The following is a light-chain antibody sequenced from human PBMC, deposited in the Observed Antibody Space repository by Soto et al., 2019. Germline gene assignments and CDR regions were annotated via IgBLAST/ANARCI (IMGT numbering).Light chain of an antibody. J-gene: IGKJ1*01. CDR1: QSVSSN. CDR2: GAS. V-gene: IGKV3-15*01. CDR3: QQYNNWPWT. Sequence: EIVMTQSPATPSVSPGERDTISCRASQSVSSNLAWYQQKPGQAPRLLIYGASTRATGIPARFSGSGSGTEFTLTICSLQSEDFAVYYCQQYNNWPWTFGQGTKVDIK.